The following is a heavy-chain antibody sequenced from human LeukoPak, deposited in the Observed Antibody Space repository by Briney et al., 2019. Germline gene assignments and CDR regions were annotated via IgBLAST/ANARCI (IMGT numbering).Heavy chain of an antibody. CDR1: GFTFSSYS. V-gene: IGHV3-21*01. CDR2: ISSSSSYI. D-gene: IGHD6-19*01. Sequence: GGSLRLSCAASGFTFSSYSMNWVRQTPGKGLEWVSSISSSSSYIYYADSVKGRFTISRDNAKNSLYLQMNSLRAEDTAVYYCARSYSSGWYLLVDYFDYWGQGTLVTVSS. CDR3: ARSYSSGWYLLVDYFDY. J-gene: IGHJ4*02.